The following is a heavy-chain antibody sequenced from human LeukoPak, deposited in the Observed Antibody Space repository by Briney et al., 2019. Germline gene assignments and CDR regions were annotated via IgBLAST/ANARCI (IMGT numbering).Heavy chain of an antibody. CDR2: ISHSGRT. V-gene: IGHV4-34*01. CDR3: TRTSPGIPLDF. Sequence: SETLSLTCAVSGVSFSGYYRSWIRLPPGKGPEWIGEISHSGRTSYNPSFKGRVTISLDTSMNHFSLNLRFVTAADTAVYYCTRTSPGIPLDFWGQGTLVTVSS. D-gene: IGHD1-26*01. CDR1: GVSFSGYY. J-gene: IGHJ4*02.